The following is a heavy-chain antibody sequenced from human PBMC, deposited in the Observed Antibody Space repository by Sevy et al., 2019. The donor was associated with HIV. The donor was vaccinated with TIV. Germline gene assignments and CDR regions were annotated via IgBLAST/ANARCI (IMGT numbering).Heavy chain of an antibody. CDR2: INPNSGGT. Sequence: ASVKVSCKASGYTFTGYYIHWVRQAPGHGLEWMGWINPNSGGTDCAQQFQDRVTMTRDTSISTAYMELSRLRSDDTAVYYCPRDGGSSSAWTFYGMDVWGQGTPVTVSS. CDR1: GYTFTGYY. J-gene: IGHJ6*02. D-gene: IGHD6-6*01. CDR3: PRDGGSSSAWTFYGMDV. V-gene: IGHV1-2*02.